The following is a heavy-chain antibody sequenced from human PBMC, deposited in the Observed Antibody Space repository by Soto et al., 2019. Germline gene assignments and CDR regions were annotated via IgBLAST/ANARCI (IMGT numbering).Heavy chain of an antibody. CDR1: GGSVSSNSAA. Sequence: SQTLSLTCAISGGSVSSNSAAWNWIRQSPSRGLEWLGRTYYRSKWYNDYAVSVKSRITINPDTSKNHFSLQLNSVTPEDTAVYYCARVRYCSGGTCYIPFDYWGQGTLVTVSS. J-gene: IGHJ4*02. D-gene: IGHD2-15*01. V-gene: IGHV6-1*01. CDR2: TYYRSKWYN. CDR3: ARVRYCSGGTCYIPFDY.